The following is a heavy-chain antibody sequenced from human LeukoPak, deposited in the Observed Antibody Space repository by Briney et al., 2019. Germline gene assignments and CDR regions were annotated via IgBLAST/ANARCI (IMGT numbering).Heavy chain of an antibody. D-gene: IGHD6-13*01. CDR1: GGSISSGDYY. CDR2: IYYSGST. J-gene: IGHJ6*02. V-gene: IGHV4-30-4*01. CDR3: ARDPSEGSSWYYYYYGMDV. Sequence: SETLSLTCTVSGGSISSGDYYWSWIRQPPGKGLEWIGYIYYSGSTYYNPSLKSRVTISVDTSKNQFSLKLSSVTPEDTAVYYCARDPSEGSSWYYYYYGMDVWGQGTTVTVSS.